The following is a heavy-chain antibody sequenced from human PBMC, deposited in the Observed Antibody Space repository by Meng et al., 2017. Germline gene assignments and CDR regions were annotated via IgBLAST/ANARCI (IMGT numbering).Heavy chain of an antibody. Sequence: GESLKISCAASGFTFSSYAMHWVRQAPGKGLEWVAVISYDGSNKYYADSVKGRFTISRDNAKNSLYLQMNSLRAEDTAVYYCVGDSSGGGGDYWGQGTLVTVSS. CDR2: ISYDGSNK. D-gene: IGHD6-19*01. CDR1: GFTFSSYA. V-gene: IGHV3-30*04. J-gene: IGHJ4*02. CDR3: VGDSSGGGGDY.